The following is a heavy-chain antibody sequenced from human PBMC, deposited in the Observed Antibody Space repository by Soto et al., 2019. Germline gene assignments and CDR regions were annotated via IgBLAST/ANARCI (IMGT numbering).Heavy chain of an antibody. V-gene: IGHV5-51*01. CDR3: ARHISNVRYYHYVLAV. J-gene: IGHJ6*02. D-gene: IGHD4-4*01. CDR2: IYPGDSDT. Sequence: GEYLRISWKGSGYTFTDYWIGWVRQLPGKGLEWMGIIYPGDSDTRYSPSFQGHVTITVDKYTNTAYLQWNTLRASDTAMYYCARHISNVRYYHYVLAVRGQGTTVTVS. CDR1: GYTFTDYW.